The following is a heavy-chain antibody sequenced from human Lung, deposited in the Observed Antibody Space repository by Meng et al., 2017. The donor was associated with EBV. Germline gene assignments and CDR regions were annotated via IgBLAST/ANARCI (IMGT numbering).Heavy chain of an antibody. D-gene: IGHD1-26*01. CDR2: TYYRSKWYN. V-gene: IGHV6-1*01. CDR3: ARVAVGISSFDY. Sequence: QLHLHQAGPGLGNPPTTLTPTCAISWDSVSSKSAAWNWIRQSPSRGLEWLGRTYYRSKWYNDYAVSVKSRITINPDTSKNQFSLQLNSVTPEDTAVYYCARVAVGISSFDYWGQGTLVTVSS. CDR1: WDSVSSKSAA. J-gene: IGHJ4*02.